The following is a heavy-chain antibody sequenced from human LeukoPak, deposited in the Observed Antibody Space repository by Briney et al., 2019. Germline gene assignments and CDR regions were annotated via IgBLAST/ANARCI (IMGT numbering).Heavy chain of an antibody. J-gene: IGHJ4*02. D-gene: IGHD3-9*01. CDR2: INPNSGGT. V-gene: IGHV1-2*02. CDR3: ARSPHILTGENFDY. Sequence: GASVKVSCKASGYSFTAYYMHWVRQAPGQGLGWMGWINPNSGGTNYAQKFQGRVTMTRDTSITTAYMEMSRLRSDDTALYYCARSPHILTGENFDYWGQGTLVTVSS. CDR1: GYSFTAYY.